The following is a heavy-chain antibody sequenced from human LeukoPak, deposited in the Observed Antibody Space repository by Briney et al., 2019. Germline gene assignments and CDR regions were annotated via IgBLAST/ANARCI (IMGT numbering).Heavy chain of an antibody. Sequence: GGSLRLSCTASGSTFSSYSMNWVRQAPGKGLEWVSSISSSSTYIYYADSVKGRFTISRDNAKNSLYPQMNSLRAEDTAVYYCARDPLGSSYFDYWGQGTLVTVSS. CDR3: ARDPLGSSYFDY. CDR1: GSTFSSYS. CDR2: ISSSSTYI. D-gene: IGHD6-13*01. V-gene: IGHV3-21*01. J-gene: IGHJ4*02.